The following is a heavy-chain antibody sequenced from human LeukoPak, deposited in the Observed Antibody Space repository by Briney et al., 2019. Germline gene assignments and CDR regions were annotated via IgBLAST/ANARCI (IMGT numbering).Heavy chain of an antibody. CDR2: INHSGST. CDR1: GGSFSGYY. V-gene: IGHV4-34*01. Sequence: PSETLSLTCAVYGGSFSGYYWSWIRQPPGKGLEWIGDINHSGSTNYNPSLKSRVTISVDTSKNQFSLKLSSVTAADTAVYYCARGTSIAVAGDTYWYFDLWGRGTLVTVSS. CDR3: ARGTSIAVAGDTYWYFDL. J-gene: IGHJ2*01. D-gene: IGHD6-19*01.